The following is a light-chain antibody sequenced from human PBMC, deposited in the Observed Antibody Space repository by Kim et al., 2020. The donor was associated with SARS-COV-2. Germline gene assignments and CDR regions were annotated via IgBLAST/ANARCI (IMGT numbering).Light chain of an antibody. J-gene: IGKJ4*01. V-gene: IGKV3-15*01. CDR3: QQYDEWPLT. CDR1: QSVSIN. Sequence: TVMTQSPVTLSVSPGENVTLSCRASQSVSINLAWYQRNPGQAPRLLIYDVSSRAIGIPGRFSGSGSGTEFTLTISSLQSEDFAVYYCQQYDEWPLTFGGGTKVDIK. CDR2: DVS.